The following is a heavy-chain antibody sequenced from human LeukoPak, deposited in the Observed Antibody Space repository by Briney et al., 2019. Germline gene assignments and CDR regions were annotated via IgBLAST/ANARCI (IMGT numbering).Heavy chain of an antibody. CDR3: ARDQRDGYNSFDY. V-gene: IGHV4-34*01. J-gene: IGHJ4*02. D-gene: IGHD5-24*01. CDR2: INHSGST. Sequence: PSETLSLTCAVYGGSFSGYYWSWIRQPPGKGLEWIGEINHSGSTNYNPSLKSRVTISVDTSKNQFSLKLSSVTAADTAVYYCARDQRDGYNSFDYWGQGTLVTVSS. CDR1: GGSFSGYY.